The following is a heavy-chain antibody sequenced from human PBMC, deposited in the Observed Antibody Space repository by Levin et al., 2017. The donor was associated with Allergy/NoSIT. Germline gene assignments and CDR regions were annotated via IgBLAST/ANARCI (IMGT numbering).Heavy chain of an antibody. Sequence: SCTVSGGSISTYYWSWIRQPPGKGLEWIGYMDYSGTTNYNPSLKSRVTISIDTSKKQFSLKLTSVTAADTAVYYCARTRGIDSGSYPFDYWGQGTLVTVSS. J-gene: IGHJ4*02. V-gene: IGHV4-59*13. CDR2: MDYSGTT. D-gene: IGHD3-10*01. CDR3: ARTRGIDSGSYPFDY. CDR1: GGSISTYY.